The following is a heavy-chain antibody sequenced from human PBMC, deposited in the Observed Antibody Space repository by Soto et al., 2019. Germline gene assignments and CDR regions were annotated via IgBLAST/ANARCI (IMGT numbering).Heavy chain of an antibody. D-gene: IGHD3-3*01. CDR1: GYTFTGYY. Sequence: ASVKVSCKASGYTFTGYYMHWVRQAPRQGLEWMGWINPNSGGTNYAQKFQGWVTMTRDTSISTAYMELSRLRSDDTAVYYCARAPSDFWSGYYTGFASSYFDYWGQGTLVTVS. CDR2: INPNSGGT. CDR3: ARAPSDFWSGYYTGFASSYFDY. J-gene: IGHJ4*02. V-gene: IGHV1-2*04.